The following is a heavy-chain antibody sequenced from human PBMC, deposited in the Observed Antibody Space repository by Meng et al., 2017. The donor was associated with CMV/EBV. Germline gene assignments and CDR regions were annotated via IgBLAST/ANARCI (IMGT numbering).Heavy chain of an antibody. Sequence: GYNFINHYIYWVRQAPGQGLEWMGMLNPSGGSPTYAQKFQARVTLTRDTSTRTVYMELSGLRSEDTAVYYCARVPTRSYYPPYYFDYWGQGTLVTSPQ. CDR1: GYNFINHY. D-gene: IGHD3-10*01. V-gene: IGHV1-46*01. CDR2: LNPSGGSP. CDR3: ARVPTRSYYPPYYFDY. J-gene: IGHJ4*02.